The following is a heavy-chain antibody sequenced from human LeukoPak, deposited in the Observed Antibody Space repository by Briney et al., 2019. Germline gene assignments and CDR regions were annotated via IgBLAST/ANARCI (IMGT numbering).Heavy chain of an antibody. CDR3: ARDSLLRGSGWDYWYFDL. CDR2: MHYSGST. D-gene: IGHD6-25*01. Sequence: SETLSLTCTVSGGSVSNGSYYWSWIRQPPGKGLEWIGNMHYSGSTNYNPSLKSRVIISVDTSMNQFSLLLTSATAADTAVYYCARDSLLRGSGWDYWYFDLWGRGTLVTVSS. CDR1: GGSVSNGSYY. V-gene: IGHV4-61*01. J-gene: IGHJ2*01.